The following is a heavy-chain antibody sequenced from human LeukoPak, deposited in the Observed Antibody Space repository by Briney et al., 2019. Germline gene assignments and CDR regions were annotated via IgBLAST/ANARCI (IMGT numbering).Heavy chain of an antibody. Sequence: GESLKISCKGSGNSFSNYWIGWVRQLPGRGLEWMGIIYPGDSDTRYNPSFQGQVTISADKSISTAYLQWSSLKASDTAMYYCARLPYYDFWSGYYAFDPWGQGTLVTVSS. D-gene: IGHD3-3*01. V-gene: IGHV5-51*01. CDR3: ARLPYYDFWSGYYAFDP. CDR1: GNSFSNYW. J-gene: IGHJ5*02. CDR2: IYPGDSDT.